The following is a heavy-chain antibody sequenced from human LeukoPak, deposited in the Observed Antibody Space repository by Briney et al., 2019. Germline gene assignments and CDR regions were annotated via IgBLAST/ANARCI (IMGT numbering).Heavy chain of an antibody. V-gene: IGHV3-48*04. J-gene: IGHJ6*04. Sequence: GGSLRLSCAASGFTFSSYSMNWVRQAPGKGLEWVSYISSSGSTIYYADSVKGRFTISRDNAKNSLYLQMNSLRAEDTAVYYCAELGITMIGGGWGKGTTVTISS. CDR1: GFTFSSYS. CDR2: ISSSGSTI. D-gene: IGHD3-10*02. CDR3: AELGITMIGGG.